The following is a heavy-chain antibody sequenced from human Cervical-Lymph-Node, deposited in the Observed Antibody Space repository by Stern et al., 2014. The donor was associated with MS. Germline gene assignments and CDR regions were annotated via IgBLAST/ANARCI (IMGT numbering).Heavy chain of an antibody. J-gene: IGHJ4*02. CDR2: INPDTGIT. Sequence: QVQLVQSGAEVKKPGASVKLSCKASGYTFTSYDITWVRQATGQGLEWMGWINPDTGITVYAQKYQGRVTMTRNTSLRTAYMELSSLKSEDTAVYYCASPSLPCYWGQGTLITVSS. CDR3: ASPSLPCY. CDR1: GYTFTSYD. D-gene: IGHD2-15*01. V-gene: IGHV1-8*01.